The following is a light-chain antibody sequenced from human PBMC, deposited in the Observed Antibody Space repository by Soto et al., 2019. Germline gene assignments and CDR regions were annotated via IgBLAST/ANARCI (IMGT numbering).Light chain of an antibody. CDR1: NSDVGGYNY. CDR2: DVS. J-gene: IGLJ2*01. Sequence: QSALTQPASGSGSPGQSITISCTGTNSDVGGYNYVSWYQQHPGKAPKLMIYDVSNRPSGVSNRFSGSKSGNTASLTISGLQAEDEADYYCSSYTTSSTLLFGGGTKLNVL. V-gene: IGLV2-14*01. CDR3: SSYTTSSTLL.